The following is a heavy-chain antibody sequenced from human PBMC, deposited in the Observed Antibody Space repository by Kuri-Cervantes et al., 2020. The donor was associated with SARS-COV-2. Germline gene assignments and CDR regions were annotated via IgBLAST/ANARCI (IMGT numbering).Heavy chain of an antibody. CDR3: ARQLRYFDWLGDDAFDI. Sequence: GGALRLSCAVSGFTFSSYGMHWVRQAPGKGLVWVAVISYDGSNKYYADSVKGRFTISRDNSKNTLYLQMNSLRAEDTAVYYCARQLRYFDWLGDDAFDIWGQGTMVTVSS. D-gene: IGHD3-9*01. CDR1: GFTFSSYG. V-gene: IGHV3-30*03. J-gene: IGHJ3*02. CDR2: ISYDGSNK.